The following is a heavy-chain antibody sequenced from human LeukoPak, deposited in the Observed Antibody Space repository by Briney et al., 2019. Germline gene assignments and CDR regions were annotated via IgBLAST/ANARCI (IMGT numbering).Heavy chain of an antibody. CDR1: GGSISSYY. CDR3: ARESGGNSVGWYFDL. CDR2: IYYSGST. V-gene: IGHV4-59*01. D-gene: IGHD4-23*01. Sequence: PSETLSLTCTVSGGSISSYYWSWIRHPPGKGLEWIGYIYYSGSTNYNPSLKSRVTISVDTSKNQFSLKLSSVTAADTAVYYCARESGGNSVGWYFDLWGRGTLVTVSS. J-gene: IGHJ2*01.